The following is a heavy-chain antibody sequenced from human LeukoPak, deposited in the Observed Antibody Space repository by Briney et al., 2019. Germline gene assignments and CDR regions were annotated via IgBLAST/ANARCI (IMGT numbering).Heavy chain of an antibody. CDR1: GEYFSGYY. Sequence: SETLSLTCGVYGEYFSGYYWSWIRQPPGKGLEWIGEINHSGSTNYNPSLKSRVTMSVDTSKNQFSLKLSSVTAADTAVYYCAIGGGSSTSGSYSYWGQGTLVTVSS. CDR3: AIGGGSSTSGSYSY. CDR2: INHSGST. V-gene: IGHV4-34*01. D-gene: IGHD2-2*01. J-gene: IGHJ4*02.